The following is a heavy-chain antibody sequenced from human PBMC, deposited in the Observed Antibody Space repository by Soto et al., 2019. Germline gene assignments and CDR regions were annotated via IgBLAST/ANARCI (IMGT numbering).Heavy chain of an antibody. D-gene: IGHD4-17*01. CDR1: AYTFTSYC. V-gene: IGHV1-18*01. CDR3: ARDQDYGDDSNDVFDI. J-gene: IGHJ3*02. CDR2: ISAYNGKT. Sequence: ASVKGACKASAYTFTSYCSSCVRQAPGQGREWMGWISAYNGKTNYAQKLQGRVTMTTDTSTSTAYMELRSLRSDDTAVYYCARDQDYGDDSNDVFDIWGQGTMVTVSS.